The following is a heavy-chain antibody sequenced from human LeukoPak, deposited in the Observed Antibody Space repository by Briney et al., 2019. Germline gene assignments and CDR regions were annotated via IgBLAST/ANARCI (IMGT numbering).Heavy chain of an antibody. Sequence: PGGSLRPSCAASGFTFSSYAMSWVRQAPGKGLEWVSTINSGASSTYYADSVKGRFTISRDNSKNTLSLQMNSLRDDDTAVYYCAREGYGSGSYEDIWGQGTMVTVSS. V-gene: IGHV3-23*03. CDR3: AREGYGSGSYEDI. J-gene: IGHJ3*02. CDR2: INSGASST. CDR1: GFTFSSYA. D-gene: IGHD3-10*01.